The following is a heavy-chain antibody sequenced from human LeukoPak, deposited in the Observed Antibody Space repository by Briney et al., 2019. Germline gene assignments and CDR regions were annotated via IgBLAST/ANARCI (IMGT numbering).Heavy chain of an antibody. D-gene: IGHD3-10*01. J-gene: IGHJ4*02. CDR1: GFSFDDYS. Sequence: WSLRLSCAASGFSFDDYSMRWVRQAPGKGLEWVSGIRGSDISTYYADSVKGRFTISRDNSKNTLYLQMNSLRVEDTALYYCAKASGSGSYFFDYWGQGTLVTVSS. CDR3: AKASGSGSYFFDY. CDR2: IRGSDIST. V-gene: IGHV3-23*01.